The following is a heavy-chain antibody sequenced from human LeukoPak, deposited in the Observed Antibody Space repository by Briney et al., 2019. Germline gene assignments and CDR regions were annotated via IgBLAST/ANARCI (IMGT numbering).Heavy chain of an antibody. D-gene: IGHD3-10*01. Sequence: SVKVSCMASGGTFSSYGISWVRQAPGQGLEWMGGIIPIFGTANYAQKFQGRVTISADESTSTAYMELRSLRSEDTAVYYCARGSGTITMVRGVLYGMDVWGQGTTVTVSS. V-gene: IGHV1-69*13. J-gene: IGHJ6*02. CDR3: ARGSGTITMVRGVLYGMDV. CDR1: GGTFSSYG. CDR2: IIPIFGTA.